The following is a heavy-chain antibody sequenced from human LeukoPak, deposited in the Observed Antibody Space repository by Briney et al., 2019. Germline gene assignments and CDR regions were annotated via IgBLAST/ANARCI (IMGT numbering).Heavy chain of an antibody. CDR3: ARAPYSSTWYLEYFDF. D-gene: IGHD6-13*01. CDR1: GGSMSGYR. J-gene: IGHJ4*02. V-gene: IGHV4-59*01. Sequence: PSETLSLTCTLSGGSMSGYRWTWIRQPPEKGLEWIGFVFDSGSTNYNPSLKSRVTVSADTSKNQFSLRLSSVTAADTAVYYCARAPYSSTWYLEYFDFWGEGTLVTVSS. CDR2: VFDSGST.